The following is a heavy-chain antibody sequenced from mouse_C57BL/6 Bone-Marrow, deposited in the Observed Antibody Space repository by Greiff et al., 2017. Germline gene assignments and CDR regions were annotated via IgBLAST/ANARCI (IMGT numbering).Heavy chain of an antibody. Sequence: EVKLVDSGGGLVQPGGSLKLSCAASGFTFSDYYMYWVRQTPENGLEWVAYISNGGGSTYYPDTVKGRFTITRYNAKNTLYLQMSRLKSEDTAMYYCVRQGPLLWLRLCAMDYWGQGTSVTVSS. V-gene: IGHV5-12*01. CDR2: ISNGGGST. CDR1: GFTFSDYY. D-gene: IGHD2-2*01. J-gene: IGHJ4*01. CDR3: VRQGPLLWLRLCAMDY.